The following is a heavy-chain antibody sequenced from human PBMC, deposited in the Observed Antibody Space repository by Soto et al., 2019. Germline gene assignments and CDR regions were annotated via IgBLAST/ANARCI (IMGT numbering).Heavy chain of an antibody. CDR2: IYYSGST. J-gene: IGHJ4*02. D-gene: IGHD3-10*01. CDR1: GGSISSGDYY. Sequence: SETLSLTCTVSGGSISSGDYYWSWIRQPPGKGLEWIGYIYYSGSTYYNPSLKSRVTISVDTSKNQFSLKLSSVTAADTAVYYCARAPGYYGSGSYSGFDYWGQGTLVTVSS. V-gene: IGHV4-30-4*01. CDR3: ARAPGYYGSGSYSGFDY.